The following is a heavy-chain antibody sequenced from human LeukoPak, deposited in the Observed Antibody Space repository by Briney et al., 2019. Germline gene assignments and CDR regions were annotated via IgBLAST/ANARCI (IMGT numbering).Heavy chain of an antibody. CDR1: GGSISSSSYY. CDR2: IYYSGST. J-gene: IGHJ4*02. D-gene: IGHD5-24*01. CDR3: LAATRWLQSELDY. Sequence: SETLSLTCTVSGGSISSSSYYWGWIRQPPGKGLEWIGSIYYSGSTYYNPSLKSRVTISVDTSKNQFSLKLSSVTAADTAVYYCLAATRWLQSELDYWGQGTLVTVSS. V-gene: IGHV4-39*07.